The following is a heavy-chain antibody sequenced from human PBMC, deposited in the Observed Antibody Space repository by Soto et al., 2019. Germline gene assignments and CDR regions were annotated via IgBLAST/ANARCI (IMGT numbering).Heavy chain of an antibody. D-gene: IGHD3-9*01. V-gene: IGHV3-23*01. CDR2: ISGTASRT. CDR1: GFTPTTTP. Sequence: GGSLRLSCTVSGFTPTTTPLSWVRQPPGKGLEWVTTISGTASRTYYVDSVKGRFFISRDNSKNTVTLQINNLPFDVTAVYYCATSFRYFDNWGQGTRVTVSS. CDR3: ATSFRYFDN. J-gene: IGHJ4*02.